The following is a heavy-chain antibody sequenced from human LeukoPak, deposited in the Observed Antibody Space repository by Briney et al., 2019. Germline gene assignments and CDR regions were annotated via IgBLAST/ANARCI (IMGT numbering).Heavy chain of an antibody. CDR1: GGSFSGYY. CDR2: INHSGST. D-gene: IGHD4-23*01. V-gene: IGHV4-34*01. CDR3: ARDYYGGNFG. J-gene: IGHJ4*02. Sequence: PSETLSLTCAVYGGSFSGYYWSWIRQPPGKGLEWIGEINHSGSTNYNPSLKSRVTISVDTSKNQFSLKLSSVTAADTAVYYCARDYYGGNFGWGQGTLVTVSS.